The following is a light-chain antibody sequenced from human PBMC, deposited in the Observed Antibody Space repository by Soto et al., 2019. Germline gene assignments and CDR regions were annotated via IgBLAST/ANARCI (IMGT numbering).Light chain of an antibody. J-gene: IGLJ3*02. CDR3: AAWDDSLSAWV. CDR2: KNN. CDR1: SYNVGKNL. Sequence: QSVLTQLPSASGTPGQRVTISCSGGSYNVGKNLVYWYQQRPGTAPKLIIFKNNQRPSGVPDRFSGSNSGSSASLAISGLRSEDEADYFCAAWDDSLSAWVFGGGTKVTVL. V-gene: IGLV1-47*01.